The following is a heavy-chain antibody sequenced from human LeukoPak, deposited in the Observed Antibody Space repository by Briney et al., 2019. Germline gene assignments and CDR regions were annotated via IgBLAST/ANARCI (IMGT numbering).Heavy chain of an antibody. CDR1: GYSISSGYY. V-gene: IGHV4-38-2*02. CDR3: ARLQLRFFVFIDY. CDR2: IYYSGST. J-gene: IGHJ4*02. Sequence: SETLSLTCTVSGYSISSGYYWGWIRQPPGKGLEWIGSIYYSGSTYYNPSLKSRVTLSVDTSKNQFSLKLSSVTAADTAVYYCARLQLRFFVFIDYWGQGTLVTVSS. D-gene: IGHD3-3*01.